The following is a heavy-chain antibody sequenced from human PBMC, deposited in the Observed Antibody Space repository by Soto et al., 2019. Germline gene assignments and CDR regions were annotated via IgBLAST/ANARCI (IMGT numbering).Heavy chain of an antibody. D-gene: IGHD3-22*01. CDR2: IIPIFGTA. CDR1: GGTFSSYA. V-gene: IGHV1-69*12. Sequence: QVQLVQSGAEVKKPGSSVKVSCKASGGTFSSYAISWVRQAPGQGLEWMGGIIPIFGTANYAQKFQGRVTITADEXMSXSXTGLSNLRSGDTAVYYCAGADSRMKGDYYDSSGYGYWGQGTLVTVSS. J-gene: IGHJ4*02. CDR3: AGADSRMKGDYYDSSGYGY.